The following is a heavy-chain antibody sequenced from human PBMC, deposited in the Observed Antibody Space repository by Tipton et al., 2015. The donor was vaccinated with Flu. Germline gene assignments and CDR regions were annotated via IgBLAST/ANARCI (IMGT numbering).Heavy chain of an antibody. Sequence: TLSLTCAVYGGSFSSYYWSWIRQPPGKGLEWIGEINHSGSTYYSPSLKSRVTISADTSNNQFSLRLSSVTAADTAMYYCARDSAAHYGMDVWGQGTTVTVSS. D-gene: IGHD6-13*01. CDR1: GGSFSSYY. V-gene: IGHV4-34*01. CDR2: INHSGST. CDR3: ARDSAAHYGMDV. J-gene: IGHJ6*02.